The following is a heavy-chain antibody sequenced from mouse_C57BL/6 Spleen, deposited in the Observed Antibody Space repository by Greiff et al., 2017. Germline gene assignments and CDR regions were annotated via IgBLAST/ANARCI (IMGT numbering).Heavy chain of an antibody. CDR1: GYTFTSYW. D-gene: IGHD2-5*01. CDR3: ARKGYSNEGWAMDY. CDR2: SDPSDSYT. Sequence: QVQLKQPGAELVMPGASVKLSCKASGYTFTSYWMHWVKPRPGQGLEWIGESDPSDSYTNYNQKFKGKSTLTVDKSSSTAYMQLGSLTSEDSAVYYCARKGYSNEGWAMDYWGQGTSVTVSS. J-gene: IGHJ4*01. V-gene: IGHV1-69*01.